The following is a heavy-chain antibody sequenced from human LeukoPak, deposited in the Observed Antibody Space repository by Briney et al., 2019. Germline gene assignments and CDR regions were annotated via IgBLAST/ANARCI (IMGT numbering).Heavy chain of an antibody. CDR1: GGTLSSYA. J-gene: IGHJ6*04. CDR2: IIPIFGTA. Sequence: ASVKVSCKASGGTLSSYAISWVRQAPGQGLEWMGGIIPIFGTANYAQKFQGRVTITADKSTSTAYMELSSLRSEDTAVYYCASSRGLRYFDWLLYGGSHYGMDVWGKGTTVTVSS. CDR3: ASSRGLRYFDWLLYGGSHYGMDV. V-gene: IGHV1-69*06. D-gene: IGHD3-9*01.